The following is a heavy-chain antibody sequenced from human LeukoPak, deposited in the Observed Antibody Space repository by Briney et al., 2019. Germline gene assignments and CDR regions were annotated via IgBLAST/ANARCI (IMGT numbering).Heavy chain of an antibody. CDR2: IKQDGSEK. CDR3: ARGSAVTANNFDF. J-gene: IGHJ4*02. D-gene: IGHD4-11*01. Sequence: GGSLRLSCAASGFTFSSYWMSWVRQAPGKGLEWVANIKQDGSEKYYVDSVKGRFTISRDNAKNSLYLQMNSLRAEDTAVYYCARGSAVTANNFDFWGQGALVTVSS. V-gene: IGHV3-7*01. CDR1: GFTFSSYW.